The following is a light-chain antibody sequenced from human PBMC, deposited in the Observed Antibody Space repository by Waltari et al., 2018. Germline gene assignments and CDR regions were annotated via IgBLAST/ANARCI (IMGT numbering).Light chain of an antibody. CDR3: AAWDDSLSGVV. CDR1: TSPAGRNY. Sequence: QSVLTQPPSASGTPGQTVPIPPSGRTSPAGRNYVLWYHQLRGTAPKLRIYSNNQRAAGVPVRFAGSKSGDSTSLAISRLRSEDEADYYFAAWDDSLSGVVFGGGTKLTVL. J-gene: IGLJ2*01. CDR2: SNN. V-gene: IGLV1-47*01.